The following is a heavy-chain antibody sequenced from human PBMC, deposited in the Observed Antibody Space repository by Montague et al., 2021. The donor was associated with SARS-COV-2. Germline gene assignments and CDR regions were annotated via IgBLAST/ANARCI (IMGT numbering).Heavy chain of an antibody. J-gene: IGHJ4*02. CDR1: GGSFSDYY. Sequence: SETLSLTCAVYGGSFSDYYWTWIRQPPGKGLEWIGEINHRGTSNYNPSLKSRVSISVDTSKNQFSLYLGSVTAADTAVYYCARGREDFNMIDVVMFGAEYYFDYWGQGTLVTVSS. D-gene: IGHD3-10*02. CDR3: ARGREDFNMIDVVMFGAEYYFDY. CDR2: INHRGTS. V-gene: IGHV4-34*01.